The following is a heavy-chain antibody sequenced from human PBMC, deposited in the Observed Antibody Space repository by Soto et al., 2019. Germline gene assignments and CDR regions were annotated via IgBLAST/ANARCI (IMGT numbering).Heavy chain of an antibody. CDR2: IIPIFGTA. D-gene: IGHD3-3*01. Sequence: QVQLVQSGAEVKKPGSSVKVSCKASGGTFSSYAISWVRQAPGQGLEWMGGIIPIFGTANYAQKFKGRVTITADKSTSTAYMELSSLRSEDTAVYYCARANYDFWSGPRPYYYGMDVWGQGTTVTVSS. V-gene: IGHV1-69*06. CDR1: GGTFSSYA. J-gene: IGHJ6*02. CDR3: ARANYDFWSGPRPYYYGMDV.